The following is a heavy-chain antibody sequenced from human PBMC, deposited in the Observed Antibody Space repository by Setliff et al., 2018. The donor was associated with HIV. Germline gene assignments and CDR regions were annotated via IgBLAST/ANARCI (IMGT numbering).Heavy chain of an antibody. J-gene: IGHJ3*02. D-gene: IGHD3-22*01. Sequence: ASVKVSCKASGYTFTNYYIHWVRQAPGQGLEWMGLISPSGGRTSYAQKFQGRLTMTRDTSRSTVYMELSSLRSEDTAVYYCARCYYDSSGPTDAFDIWGQGTVVTVSS. CDR1: GYTFTNYY. CDR3: ARCYYDSSGPTDAFDI. V-gene: IGHV1-46*01. CDR2: ISPSGGRT.